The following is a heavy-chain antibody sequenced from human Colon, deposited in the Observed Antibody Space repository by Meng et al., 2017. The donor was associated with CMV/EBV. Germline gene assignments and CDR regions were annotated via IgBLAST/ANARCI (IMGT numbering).Heavy chain of an antibody. V-gene: IGHV3-48*03. Sequence: GGSLRLSCAASRFIFSDYEMHWVRQAPGKGLEWVAYISSTGDTIYYADSVKGRFTISRDNAKNSLYLQMNSLRAEDTAVYYCARGGGGFDYWGQGTLVTSPQ. CDR3: ARGGGGFDY. CDR1: RFIFSDYE. J-gene: IGHJ4*02. CDR2: ISSTGDTI. D-gene: IGHD3-10*01.